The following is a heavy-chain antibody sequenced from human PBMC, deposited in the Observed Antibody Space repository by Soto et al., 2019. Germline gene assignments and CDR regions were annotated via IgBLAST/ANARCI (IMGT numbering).Heavy chain of an antibody. D-gene: IGHD6-6*01. J-gene: IGHJ6*03. V-gene: IGHV4-39*07. CDR2: IYYSGST. CDR3: PRCFRPVSYYYYYMDV. Sequence: SETLSLTCTVSGGPISSSSYYWGWIRQPPGKGLEWIGSIYYSGSTYYYPSLKSRVTISVDTSKNQFSLKLSSVTAADTAVYYCPRCFRPVSYYYYYMDVWGKGTTVTVSS. CDR1: GGPISSSSYY.